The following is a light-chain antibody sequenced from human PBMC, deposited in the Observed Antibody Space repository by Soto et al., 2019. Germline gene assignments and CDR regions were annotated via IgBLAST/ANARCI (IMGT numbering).Light chain of an antibody. J-gene: IGKJ4*01. CDR1: QSVSNNY. Sequence: EIVLTQSPGTLSLSPGERATLSCRASQSVSNNYLAWYQQKPGQAPRLLIQGASSRATGIPDRFSGRGSGTDFTLTISRLEPEDFAMYHCQQYGSSPQTFGGGTKVDIK. CDR2: GAS. CDR3: QQYGSSPQT. V-gene: IGKV3-20*01.